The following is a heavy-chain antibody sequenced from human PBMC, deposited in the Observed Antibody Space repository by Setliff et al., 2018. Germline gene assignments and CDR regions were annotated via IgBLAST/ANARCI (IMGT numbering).Heavy chain of an antibody. J-gene: IGHJ4*02. CDR1: GGSFSYYY. D-gene: IGHD3-22*01. V-gene: IGHV4-34*01. CDR2: INHSGST. CDR3: ARGADYHDTSGYSH. Sequence: SETLSLTCAVYGGSFSYYYWTWIRQPPGKGLEWIGEINHSGSTNYNPPLKSRVTISVDTSKNQFSLKVNSVTAADTAVYYCARGADYHDTSGYSHWGQGTLVTVSS.